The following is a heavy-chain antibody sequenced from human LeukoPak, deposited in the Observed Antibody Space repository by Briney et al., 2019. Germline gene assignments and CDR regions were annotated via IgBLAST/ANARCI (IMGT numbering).Heavy chain of an antibody. D-gene: IGHD3-22*01. J-gene: IGHJ4*02. CDR3: AKDLNYYYDSSGYN. CDR1: GFTFSSYA. CDR2: ISYDGSNK. Sequence: GRSLRLSCAASGFTFSSYAMHWVRQAPGKGLEWVAVISYDGSNKYYADSVKGRFTISRDNSKNTLYLQMNSLRAEDTAVYYCAKDLNYYYDSSGYNWGQGTLVTVSS. V-gene: IGHV3-30-3*01.